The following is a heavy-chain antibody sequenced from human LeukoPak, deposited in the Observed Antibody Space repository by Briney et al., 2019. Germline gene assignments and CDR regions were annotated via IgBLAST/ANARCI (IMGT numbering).Heavy chain of an antibody. D-gene: IGHD6-19*01. V-gene: IGHV3-48*01. CDR2: ISSSSSTI. CDR3: AKDWGYSSPLYYFDY. J-gene: IGHJ4*02. CDR1: GFTFSSYS. Sequence: GGSVRLSCAASGFTFSSYSMNWVRQAPGKGLEWVSYISSSSSTIYYADSVKGRFTITRDNSKNTLYLQMNSLRAEDTAVYYCAKDWGYSSPLYYFDYWGQGTLVTVSS.